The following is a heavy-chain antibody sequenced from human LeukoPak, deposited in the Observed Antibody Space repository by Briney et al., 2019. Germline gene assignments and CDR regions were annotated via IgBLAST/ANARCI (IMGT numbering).Heavy chain of an antibody. CDR3: ASRDGYNGSFDY. Sequence: SETLSLTCTVSGGSISSYYWSWIRQPPGKGLEWIGYIYYSGSTNYNPSLKSRVTISVDTSKNRFSLKLSSVTAADTAVYYCASRDGYNGSFDYWGQGTLVTVSS. V-gene: IGHV4-59*01. CDR2: IYYSGST. D-gene: IGHD5-24*01. J-gene: IGHJ4*02. CDR1: GGSISSYY.